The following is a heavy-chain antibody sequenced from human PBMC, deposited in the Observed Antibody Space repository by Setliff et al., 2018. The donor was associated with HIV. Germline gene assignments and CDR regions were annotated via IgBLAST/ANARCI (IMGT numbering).Heavy chain of an antibody. Sequence: SETLSLTCTVSGDSISTDYWTWIRQPPGKGLEWIGYIYNSASTSYNPSLKSRVTISVDTSKNQFSLKLASVTAADTAVYFCARRPDWFDPWGQGTLVTVSS. CDR3: ARRPDWFDP. V-gene: IGHV4-4*09. CDR1: GDSISTDY. CDR2: IYNSAST. J-gene: IGHJ5*02.